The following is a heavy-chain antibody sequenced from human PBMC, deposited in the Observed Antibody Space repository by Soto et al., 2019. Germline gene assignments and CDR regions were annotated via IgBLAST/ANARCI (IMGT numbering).Heavy chain of an antibody. CDR3: ARVRSSGWYEDYYYGMDV. CDR2: INPNSGGT. V-gene: IGHV1-2*02. CDR1: GYTFTGYY. J-gene: IGHJ6*02. D-gene: IGHD6-19*01. Sequence: QVQLVQSGAEVKKPGASVKVSCKASGYTFTGYYMHWVRQAPGQGLEWMGWINPNSGGTNYAQKFQGRVTMTRDTSISPAYMELSRLRSDDTAVYYCARVRSSGWYEDYYYGMDVWGQGTTVTVSS.